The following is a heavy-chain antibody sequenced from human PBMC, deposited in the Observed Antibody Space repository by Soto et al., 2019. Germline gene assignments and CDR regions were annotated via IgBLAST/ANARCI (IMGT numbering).Heavy chain of an antibody. Sequence: SETLSLTCTVSGGSINSYSWSWIRQPPGKGLEWIGYIFYSGTTNYNPSLKSRVTISADTSKNQFSLKLTSVTAADTAVYSCPKKNYVGSGYSPRYFYVLDVWGLGTTVTVSS. CDR1: GGSINSYS. J-gene: IGHJ6*02. V-gene: IGHV4-59*01. CDR3: PKKNYVGSGYSPRYFYVLDV. D-gene: IGHD3-22*01. CDR2: IFYSGTT.